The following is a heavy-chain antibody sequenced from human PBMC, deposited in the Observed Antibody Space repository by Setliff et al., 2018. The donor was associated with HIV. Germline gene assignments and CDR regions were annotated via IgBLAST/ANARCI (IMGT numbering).Heavy chain of an antibody. Sequence: ASVKVSCKTSGYTFTTYSIHWVRQAPGQSLEWMGWINVGKGDTKYSQELQGRITLTTDTSANTAYMELSSLRSDDTAVYFCARGALLAVFDFDHWGRGTQVTVSS. CDR1: GYTFTTYS. V-gene: IGHV1-3*01. CDR2: INVGKGDT. CDR3: ARGALLAVFDFDH. J-gene: IGHJ4*01. D-gene: IGHD1-26*01.